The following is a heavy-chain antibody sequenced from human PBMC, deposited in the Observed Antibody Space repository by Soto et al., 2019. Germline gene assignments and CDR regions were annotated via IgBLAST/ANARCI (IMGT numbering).Heavy chain of an antibody. J-gene: IGHJ6*02. Sequence: GGSVRLSCAASGFIFNTYDMHWVGQAPGKGLEWVAVISYDGSNKYYADSVKGRLTISRDNSKKMLYLQMNSLRPEDTAVYYCAKGQHCSSTSCYFYYYGMDVWGQGTKVTSP. CDR3: AKGQHCSSTSCYFYYYGMDV. CDR2: ISYDGSNK. D-gene: IGHD2-2*01. V-gene: IGHV3-30*18. CDR1: GFIFNTYD.